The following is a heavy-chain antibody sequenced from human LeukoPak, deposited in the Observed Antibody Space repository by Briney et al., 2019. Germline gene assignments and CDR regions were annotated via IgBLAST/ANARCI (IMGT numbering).Heavy chain of an antibody. CDR2: ISSSSSYI. Sequence: GGSLRLSCAASGFTFSSYSMNWVRQAPGKGLEWVSSISSSSSYIYYADSVKGRFTISRDNAKNSLYLQLNSLRAEDTAVYYCARVASSGWPYYYYYGMDVWGQGTTVTVSS. D-gene: IGHD6-19*01. CDR3: ARVASSGWPYYYYYGMDV. V-gene: IGHV3-21*04. CDR1: GFTFSSYS. J-gene: IGHJ6*02.